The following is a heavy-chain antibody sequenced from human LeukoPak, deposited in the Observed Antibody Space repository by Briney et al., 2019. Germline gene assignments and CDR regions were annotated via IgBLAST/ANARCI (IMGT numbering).Heavy chain of an antibody. CDR1: GGSFSGYY. V-gene: IGHV4-34*01. CDR2: INHSGST. D-gene: IGHD2-15*01. J-gene: IGHJ4*02. Sequence: SETLSLTCAVYGGSFSGYYWSWIRQPPGKGLEWIGEINHSGSTNYNPSLKSRVTISVDTSKNQFSLKLSSVTAADTAVYYCARARRVVVAATGIRGFLDYWGQGTLVTVSS. CDR3: ARARRVVVAATGIRGFLDY.